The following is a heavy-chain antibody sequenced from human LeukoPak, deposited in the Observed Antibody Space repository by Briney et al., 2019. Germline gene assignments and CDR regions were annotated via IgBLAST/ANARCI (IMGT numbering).Heavy chain of an antibody. V-gene: IGHV3-74*01. CDR3: ARDFYGYDGDYYFDY. J-gene: IGHJ4*02. CDR1: GFTFSSYW. D-gene: IGHD5-12*01. Sequence: PGGSLRLSCAASGFTFSSYWMHWVRQAPGKGLVWVSRINSDGSSTSYADSVKGRFTISRDNAKNTLYLQMNSLRAEDTAVYYCARDFYGYDGDYYFDYWGQGTLVTVSS. CDR2: INSDGSST.